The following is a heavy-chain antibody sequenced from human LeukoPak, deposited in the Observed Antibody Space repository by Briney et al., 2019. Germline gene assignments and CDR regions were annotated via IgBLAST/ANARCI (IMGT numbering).Heavy chain of an antibody. D-gene: IGHD1-26*01. Sequence: SETLSLTCAVYGGSFSGYYWSWIRPPPGKGLEWIGEINHSGSTNYNPSLKSRVTISVDTSKNQFSLKLSSVTAADTAVYYRASRGATKGYYYYYMDVWGKGTTVTISS. J-gene: IGHJ6*03. V-gene: IGHV4-34*01. CDR3: ASRGATKGYYYYYMDV. CDR1: GGSFSGYY. CDR2: INHSGST.